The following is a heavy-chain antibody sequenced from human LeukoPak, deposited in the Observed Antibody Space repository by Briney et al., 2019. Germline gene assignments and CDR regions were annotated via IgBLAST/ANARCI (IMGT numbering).Heavy chain of an antibody. CDR2: INHSGST. D-gene: IGHD1-26*01. CDR1: GGSFSGYY. CDR3: ARAYSGSYYVWFDP. V-gene: IGHV4-34*01. Sequence: SVTLSLTCAVYGGSFSGYYWSWIRQPPGKGLEWIGEINHSGSTNYNPSLKSRVTISVDTSKNQFSLKLSSVTAADTAVYYCARAYSGSYYVWFDPWGQGTLVTVSS. J-gene: IGHJ5*02.